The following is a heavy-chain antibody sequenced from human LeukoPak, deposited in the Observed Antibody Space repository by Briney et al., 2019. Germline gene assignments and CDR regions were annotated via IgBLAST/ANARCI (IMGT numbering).Heavy chain of an antibody. V-gene: IGHV3-21*01. Sequence: GGSLRLSCAASGFTFSSYSMNWVRQAPGKGLEWVSSISSSSSYIYYADSVKGRFTISRDNAKNSLYLQMNSLRAEDRAVYYCARDKAIFGVVINRNYYYMDVWGKGTAVTVSS. CDR1: GFTFSSYS. D-gene: IGHD3-3*01. J-gene: IGHJ6*03. CDR2: ISSSSSYI. CDR3: ARDKAIFGVVINRNYYYMDV.